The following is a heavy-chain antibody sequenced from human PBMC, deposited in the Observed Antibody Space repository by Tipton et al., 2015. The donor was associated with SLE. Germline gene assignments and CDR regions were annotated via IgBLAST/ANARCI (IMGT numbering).Heavy chain of an antibody. V-gene: IGHV3-23*04. CDR1: GYSFTSYW. CDR3: ARGGITMVGGFCFDY. J-gene: IGHJ4*01. D-gene: IGHD3-10*02. CDR2: IKSKTDGGTT. Sequence: QLVQSVAEVKKPGESLKISCKGSGYSFTSYWIGWVRQAPGKGLEWVSRIKSKTDGGTTYYADSVKGRFTISRDNSKNTLYLQMNSLRAEDTAVYYCARGGITMVGGFCFDYWGQGTLVTVSS.